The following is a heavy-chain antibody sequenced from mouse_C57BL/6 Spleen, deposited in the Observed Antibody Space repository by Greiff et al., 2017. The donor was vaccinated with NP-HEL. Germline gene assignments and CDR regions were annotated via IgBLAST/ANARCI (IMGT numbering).Heavy chain of an antibody. CDR1: GYTFTSYW. V-gene: IGHV1-69*01. CDR3: ARYPSFDY. Sequence: VQLQQPGAELVMPGASVKLSCKASGYTFTSYWMHWVKQRPGQGLEWIGEIDPSGSYTNYTHKFKGKSTLTVDKSSSTAYMQLSSLTSEDSAVYYCARYPSFDYWGQGTTLTVSS. CDR2: IDPSGSYT. J-gene: IGHJ2*01.